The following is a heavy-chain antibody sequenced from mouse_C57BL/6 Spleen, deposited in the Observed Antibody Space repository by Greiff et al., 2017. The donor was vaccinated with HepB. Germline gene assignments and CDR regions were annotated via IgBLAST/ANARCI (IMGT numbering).Heavy chain of an antibody. J-gene: IGHJ3*01. CDR2: INSGSGGT. V-gene: IGHV1-54*01. CDR1: GYAFTNYL. CDR3: ARSYYSNYVFAY. D-gene: IGHD2-5*01. Sequence: QVQLQQSGAELVRPGPSVKVSCKASGYAFTNYLIEWVKQRPGQGLEWIGVINSGSGGTNYTEKFKGKATLTADKSSSTAYMQLSSLTSEDSAIYFCARSYYSNYVFAYWGQGTLVTVSA.